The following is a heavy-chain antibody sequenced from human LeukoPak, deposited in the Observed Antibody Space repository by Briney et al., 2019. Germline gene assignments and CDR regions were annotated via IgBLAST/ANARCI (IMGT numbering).Heavy chain of an antibody. V-gene: IGHV1-2*02. CDR2: INPNSGGT. D-gene: IGHD2-15*01. J-gene: IGHJ3*02. CDR1: GYTFTGYY. Sequence: GASVRVSCKASGYTFTGYYMHWVRQAPGQGLEWMGWINPNSGGTNYAQKFRGRVTMTRDTSISTAYMELSRLRSDDTAVYYCARDGGYCSGGSCPGAFDIWGQGTMVTVSS. CDR3: ARDGGYCSGGSCPGAFDI.